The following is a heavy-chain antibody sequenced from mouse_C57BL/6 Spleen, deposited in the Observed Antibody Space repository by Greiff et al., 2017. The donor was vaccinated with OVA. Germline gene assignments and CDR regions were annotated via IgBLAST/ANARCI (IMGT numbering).Heavy chain of an antibody. V-gene: IGHV1-55*01. CDR2: IYPGSGST. J-gene: IGHJ2*01. CDR1: GYTFTSYW. D-gene: IGHD2-4*01. Sequence: QVQLQQPGAELVKPGASVKMSCKASGYTFTSYWITWVKQRPGQGLEWIGDIYPGSGSTNYNEKFKSKATLTVDTSSSTAYMQLSSLTSEYSAVYYCARGGLRGGKSFDDWGQGTTLTVSS. CDR3: ARGGLRGGKSFDD.